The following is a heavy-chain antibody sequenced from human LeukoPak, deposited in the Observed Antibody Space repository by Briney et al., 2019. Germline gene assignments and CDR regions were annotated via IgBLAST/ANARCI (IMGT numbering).Heavy chain of an antibody. CDR2: ISRSGSTK. D-gene: IGHD6-19*01. J-gene: IGHJ6*03. CDR1: GFTFSDYY. Sequence: GGSLRLSCAASGFTFSDYYMRWIRQAPGKGLEWVSSISRSGSTKYYADSVKGRFTISRDNAKNTLYLQMNSLRAEDTAVYYCARRGQWLAPIYGNYYYYYMDVWGKGTTVTISS. CDR3: ARRGQWLAPIYGNYYYYYMDV. V-gene: IGHV3-11*04.